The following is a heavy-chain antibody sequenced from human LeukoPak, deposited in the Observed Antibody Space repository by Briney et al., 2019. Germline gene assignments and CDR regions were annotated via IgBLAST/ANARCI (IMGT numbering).Heavy chain of an antibody. CDR3: ARRDSSSWWSYFDY. D-gene: IGHD6-13*01. V-gene: IGHV4-59*01. CDR2: IYYSVST. Sequence: SETLSLTCTVSGGSISSYYWSWIRQPPGKGLEWIGYIYYSVSTNYNPSLKSRVTISVDTSKNQFSLKLSSVTAADTAVYYCARRDSSSWWSYFDYWGQGTLVTVSS. J-gene: IGHJ4*02. CDR1: GGSISSYY.